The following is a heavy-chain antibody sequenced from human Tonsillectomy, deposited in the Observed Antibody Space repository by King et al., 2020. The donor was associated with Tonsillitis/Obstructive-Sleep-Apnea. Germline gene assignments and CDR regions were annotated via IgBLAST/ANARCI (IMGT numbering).Heavy chain of an antibody. Sequence: VQLVESGGGLVKPGGSLRLSCAASGFTFSNAWMNWVRQAPGKGLEWVGRIKNKTDGGTTDYAAPVKGRFTISRDDSKNTLYLQMNSLKTEDTAVYYCTSRLPYGMDVWGQGTTVTVSS. V-gene: IGHV3-15*07. CDR2: IKNKTDGGTT. D-gene: IGHD5-12*01. CDR3: TSRLPYGMDV. CDR1: GFTFSNAW. J-gene: IGHJ6*02.